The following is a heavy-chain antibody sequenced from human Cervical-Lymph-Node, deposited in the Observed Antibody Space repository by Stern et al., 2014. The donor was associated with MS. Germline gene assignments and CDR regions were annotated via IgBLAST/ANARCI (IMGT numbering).Heavy chain of an antibody. CDR2: IANDGRNT. CDR3: ARVGSGWYGMDV. D-gene: IGHD6-19*01. V-gene: IGHV3-30*04. CDR1: GFIFSNNA. Sequence: VQLLESGGGVVQPGRSLRLSCEASGFIFSNNAMHWVRQAPGKGLEWVAVIANDGRNTHYADSVKGRFTISRDNPKNTLYLQMNSLRVEDTAVYYCARVGSGWYGMDVWGQGTTVIVSS. J-gene: IGHJ6*02.